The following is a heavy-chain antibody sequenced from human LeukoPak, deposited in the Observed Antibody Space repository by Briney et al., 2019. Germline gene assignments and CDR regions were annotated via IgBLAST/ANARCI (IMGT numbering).Heavy chain of an antibody. CDR3: ARDPILSSSWFNWFDP. Sequence: GGSLRLSCAASGFTFSSYGMPWVRQAPGKGLEWVAVIWYDGSNKYYADSVKGRFTISRDNSKNTLYLQMNSLRAEDTAVYYCARDPILSSSWFNWFDPWGQGTLVTVSS. J-gene: IGHJ5*02. CDR2: IWYDGSNK. V-gene: IGHV3-33*01. CDR1: GFTFSSYG. D-gene: IGHD6-13*01.